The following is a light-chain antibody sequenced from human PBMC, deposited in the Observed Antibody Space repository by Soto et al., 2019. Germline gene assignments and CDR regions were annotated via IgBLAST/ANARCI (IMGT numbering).Light chain of an antibody. CDR3: QQYGSLRWT. Sequence: EIVLTQSPGTLSLSPGERATLSCRASQSVSSSYLSWYQQKHGQAPRLLIYGASSRATGIPDRFSGSGSGTDFTLTISRLEPEDFAVYYCQQYGSLRWTFGQGTKVEIK. CDR1: QSVSSSY. CDR2: GAS. V-gene: IGKV3-20*01. J-gene: IGKJ1*01.